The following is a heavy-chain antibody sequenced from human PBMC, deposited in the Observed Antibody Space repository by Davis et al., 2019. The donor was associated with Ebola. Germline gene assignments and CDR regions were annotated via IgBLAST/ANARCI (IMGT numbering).Heavy chain of an antibody. CDR2: IQEDGSEN. J-gene: IGHJ3*01. CDR3: AKRRGSGNFYENGFDF. CDR1: GFTYSRNW. V-gene: IGHV3-7*03. D-gene: IGHD1-26*01. Sequence: GGSLKTSCAASGFTYSRNWMSWVRQAPGKGLEWVAPIQEDGSENYYVDSVKGRFTISRDNSKNTLYLQMSSLRAEDTAVYYCAKRRGSGNFYENGFDFWGKGTMVTVAS.